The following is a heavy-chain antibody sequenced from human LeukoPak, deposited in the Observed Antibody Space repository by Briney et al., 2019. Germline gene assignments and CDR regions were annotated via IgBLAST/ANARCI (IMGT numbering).Heavy chain of an antibody. J-gene: IGHJ4*02. CDR1: GGSFTGSY. Sequence: PSETLSLTCAVYGGSFTGSYWTWIRQPPGKGLEWIGEIIYSGSTNYNPSLKSRVTISLDTSKNQFSLKLSSLTAADTAVYYCARAPYSSGWTDYWGQGTLVTVSS. CDR3: ARAPYSSGWTDY. CDR2: IIYSGST. D-gene: IGHD6-19*01. V-gene: IGHV4-34*12.